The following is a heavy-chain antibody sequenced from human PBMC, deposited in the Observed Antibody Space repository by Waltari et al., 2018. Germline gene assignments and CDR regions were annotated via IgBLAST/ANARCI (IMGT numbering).Heavy chain of an antibody. J-gene: IGHJ4*02. CDR2: ISYDESNK. V-gene: IGHV3-30*18. D-gene: IGHD3-3*01. Sequence: QVQLVESGGGVVQPGRSLRLSCTASGFTFSSCGMHWVRQAPGKGLEWVAVISYDESNKFYGDSVKGRFTISRDNSKNTLYLQMHSLRAEDTAVYYCAKVQDTDLYYFENWGQGTLVTVSS. CDR3: AKVQDTDLYYFEN. CDR1: GFTFSSCG.